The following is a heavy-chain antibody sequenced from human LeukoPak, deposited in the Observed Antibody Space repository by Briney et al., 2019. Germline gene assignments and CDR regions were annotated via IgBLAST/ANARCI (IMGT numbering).Heavy chain of an antibody. V-gene: IGHV3-7*03. J-gene: IGHJ4*02. CDR3: AKDSNYDILTGLHSFDY. CDR2: IKQDGSEK. Sequence: GGSLRLSCAGSGFIFSSSWMSWVRQAPGKGLEWVANIKQDGSEKYYVDSVKGRFTISRDNAKNSLYLQMNSLRAEDTALYYCAKDSNYDILTGLHSFDYWGQGTLVTVSS. CDR1: GFIFSSSW. D-gene: IGHD3-9*01.